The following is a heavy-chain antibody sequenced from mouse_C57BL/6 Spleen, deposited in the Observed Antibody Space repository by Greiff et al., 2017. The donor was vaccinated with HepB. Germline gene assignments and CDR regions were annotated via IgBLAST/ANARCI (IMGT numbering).Heavy chain of an antibody. CDR1: GFTFSSYG. Sequence: EVKLMESGGDLVKPGGSLKLSCAASGFTFSSYGMSWVRQTPDKRLEWVATISSGGSYTYYPDSVKGRFTISRDNAKNTLYLQMSSLKSEDTAMYYCARRPTIVADYFDYWGQGTTLTVSS. CDR3: ARRPTIVADYFDY. D-gene: IGHD2-5*01. V-gene: IGHV5-6*02. J-gene: IGHJ2*01. CDR2: ISSGGSYT.